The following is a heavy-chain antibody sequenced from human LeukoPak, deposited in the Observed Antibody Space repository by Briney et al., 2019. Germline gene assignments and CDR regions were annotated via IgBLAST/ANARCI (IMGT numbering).Heavy chain of an antibody. D-gene: IGHD3-10*01. V-gene: IGHV3-11*01. J-gene: IGHJ5*02. Sequence: GGSLRLSCAASGFTFSDYYMSWIRQAPGKGLEWVSYISSSGSTIYYADSVKGRFTISRDNAKNSLYLQMNSLRAGDTAVYYCARDPDGELLWGPNWFDPWGQGTLVTVSS. CDR1: GFTFSDYY. CDR2: ISSSGSTI. CDR3: ARDPDGELLWGPNWFDP.